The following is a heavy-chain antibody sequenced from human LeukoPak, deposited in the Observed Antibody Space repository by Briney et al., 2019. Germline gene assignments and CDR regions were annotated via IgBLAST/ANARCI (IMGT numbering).Heavy chain of an antibody. V-gene: IGHV3-7*03. CDR1: GFTFSSYW. Sequence: GGSLRLSCAVSGFTFSSYWMHWVRQAPGKGLEWVANMKEDGSEKYYVDSVKGRFTISRDNAKNSLYLQMNSLRAEDTAVYYCARESPYYYDSPDAFDIWGQGTMVTVSS. CDR2: MKEDGSEK. CDR3: ARESPYYYDSPDAFDI. J-gene: IGHJ3*02. D-gene: IGHD3-22*01.